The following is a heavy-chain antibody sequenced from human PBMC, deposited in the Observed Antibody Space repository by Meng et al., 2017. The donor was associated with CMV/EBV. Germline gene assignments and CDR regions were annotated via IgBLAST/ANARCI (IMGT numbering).Heavy chain of an antibody. CDR3: AKVGGYCSSTSCSDY. V-gene: IGHV3-23*01. D-gene: IGHD2-2*01. J-gene: IGHJ4*02. CDR2: MSGSGGST. CDR1: GFTFGICA. Sequence: SGFTFGICAMSWVRLAPGEGLGWVSAMSGSGGSTYYADSVKGRITITRDNSKNTMYLQMNSLRAEDTAVYYCAKVGGYCSSTSCSDYWGQGTMVTVSS.